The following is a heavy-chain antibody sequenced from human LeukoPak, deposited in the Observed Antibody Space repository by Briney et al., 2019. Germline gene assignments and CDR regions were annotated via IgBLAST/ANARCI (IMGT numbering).Heavy chain of an antibody. J-gene: IGHJ5*02. D-gene: IGHD6-13*01. Sequence: GSLRLSCAASGFTFSSYAMMWVRQAPGKGLEWVSTVSGSAGGTYYADSVKGRFTISRDNSKNTLYSLMNSLRAEDTAVYYCAKGAAAGLVDWFDPWGQGTLVAVSS. CDR2: VSGSAGGT. V-gene: IGHV3-23*01. CDR3: AKGAAAGLVDWFDP. CDR1: GFTFSSYA.